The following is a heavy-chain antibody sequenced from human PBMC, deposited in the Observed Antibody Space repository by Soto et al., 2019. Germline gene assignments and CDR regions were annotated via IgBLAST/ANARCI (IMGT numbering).Heavy chain of an antibody. J-gene: IGHJ1*01. CDR3: AKDTPAFCGGDCYSAEYFQH. Sequence: QVQLVESGGGVVQPGRSLRLSCAASGFTFSSYGMHWVRQASGKGLEWVAIISYDGSNKYYADSVKGRFTISRDNSKNTLYLQMNSLRAEDTAVYYCAKDTPAFCGGDCYSAEYFQHWGQGTLVTVSS. D-gene: IGHD2-21*02. CDR2: ISYDGSNK. V-gene: IGHV3-30*18. CDR1: GFTFSSYG.